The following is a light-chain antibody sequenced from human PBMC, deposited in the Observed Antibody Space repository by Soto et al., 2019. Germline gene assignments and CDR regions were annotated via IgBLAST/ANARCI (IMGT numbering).Light chain of an antibody. CDR1: QSVGRD. Sequence: EILMTQSPVTLSVSPGERVTLSCRASQSVGRDVAWYQQEPGQAPRLLIYGASARATGIPARFSGNGAGTEFALTITSLQSEDFGVYYCQQYNTWPRTFGQGTKVE. CDR3: QQYNTWPRT. V-gene: IGKV3-15*01. CDR2: GAS. J-gene: IGKJ1*01.